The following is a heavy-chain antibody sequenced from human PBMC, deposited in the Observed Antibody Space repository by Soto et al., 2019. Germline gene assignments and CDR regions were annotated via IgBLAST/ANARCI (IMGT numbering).Heavy chain of an antibody. V-gene: IGHV6-1*01. CDR2: TYYRSRWSS. J-gene: IGHJ5*02. CDR1: GDNISSNSAA. Sequence: SQTLSLTCAISGDNISSNSAAWNWIRQSPSRGLEWLGRTYYRSRWSSDYAESVKGRITINPDTSKNQFSLLLNSVTPEDTAVYYCARDRDRHSSGLPSFDPWGQGILVTVSS. CDR3: ARDRDRHSSGLPSFDP. D-gene: IGHD3-22*01.